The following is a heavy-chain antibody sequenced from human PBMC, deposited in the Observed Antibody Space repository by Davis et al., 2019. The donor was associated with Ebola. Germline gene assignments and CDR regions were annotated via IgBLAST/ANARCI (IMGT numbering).Heavy chain of an antibody. Sequence: GESLKISCAASGFTFRMYWMEWIRQAPGKGLVWVPDSKSDGSKRNYADSVKGRFTISRDNSKNTLYLQMNSLRAEDTAVYYCAKRDGSAEDYWGQGTLVTVSS. CDR3: AKRDGSAEDY. V-gene: IGHV3-74*01. CDR2: SKSDGSKR. D-gene: IGHD1-26*01. J-gene: IGHJ4*02. CDR1: GFTFRMYW.